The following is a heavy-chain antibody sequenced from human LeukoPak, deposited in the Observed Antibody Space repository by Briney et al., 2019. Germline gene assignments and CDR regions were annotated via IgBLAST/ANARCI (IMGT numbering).Heavy chain of an antibody. Sequence: GGCLRLSCAAYGFTFDEYAMRWVRQVAGEVLGWDAGISLKSGRIRYADSVKGRVTISRDKAKTSLYLQMNSLSAEDTALYYCAKAIRYCSGGSCYGGGAFDIWGQGTMVTVSS. V-gene: IGHV3-9*01. CDR2: ISLKSGRI. CDR1: GFTFDEYA. D-gene: IGHD2-15*01. CDR3: AKAIRYCSGGSCYGGGAFDI. J-gene: IGHJ3*02.